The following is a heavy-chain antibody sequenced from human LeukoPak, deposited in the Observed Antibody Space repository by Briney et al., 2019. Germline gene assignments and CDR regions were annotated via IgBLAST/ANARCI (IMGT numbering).Heavy chain of an antibody. D-gene: IGHD6-19*01. V-gene: IGHV3-30*18. J-gene: IGHJ1*01. CDR2: ISYDGSNK. Sequence: PGGSLRLSCAASGFTFSSYGMHWARQAPGKGLEWVAVISYDGSNKYYADSVKGRFTISRDNSKNTLYLQMNSLRAEDTAVYYCAKAEAVAEHWGQGTLVTVSS. CDR3: AKAEAVAEH. CDR1: GFTFSSYG.